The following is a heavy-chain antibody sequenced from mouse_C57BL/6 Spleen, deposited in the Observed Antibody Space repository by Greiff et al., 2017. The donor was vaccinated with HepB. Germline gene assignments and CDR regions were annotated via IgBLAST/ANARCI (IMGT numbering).Heavy chain of an antibody. CDR1: GYTFTSYW. CDR2: INPSSGYT. Sequence: QVQLQQSGAELAKPGASVKLSCKASGYTFTSYWMHWVKQRPGQGLEWIGYINPSSGYTKYNQKFKDKATLTADKSSSTAYMQLSSLTYEDSAVYYCERNSNYNYYAMDYWGQGTSVTGSS. J-gene: IGHJ4*01. V-gene: IGHV1-7*01. CDR3: ERNSNYNYYAMDY. D-gene: IGHD2-5*01.